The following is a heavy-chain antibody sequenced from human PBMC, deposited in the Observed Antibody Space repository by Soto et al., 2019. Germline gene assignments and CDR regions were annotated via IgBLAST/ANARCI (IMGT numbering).Heavy chain of an antibody. J-gene: IGHJ4*02. CDR2: MNPNSGNT. V-gene: IGHV1-8*01. CDR3: AREIFGVVTETDY. CDR1: GYTFTSYD. Sequence: ASVKVSCKASGYTFTSYDINWVRQATGQGLEWMGWMNPNSGNTGYAQKFQGRVTMTRNTSISTADMELSSLRSEDTAGYYCAREIFGVVTETDYWGQGTLVTVSS. D-gene: IGHD3-3*01.